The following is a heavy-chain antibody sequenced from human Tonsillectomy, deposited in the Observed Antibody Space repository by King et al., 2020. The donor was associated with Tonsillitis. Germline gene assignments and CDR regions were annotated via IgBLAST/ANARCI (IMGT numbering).Heavy chain of an antibody. J-gene: IGHJ4*02. CDR2: LYLSGGP. V-gene: IGHV4-59*01. CDR3: ARAPTSYDGSTGYPLIDY. Sequence: VQLQESGPGLVKPSETLSLTCTVSGGSISPYYWTWIRQPPGEGLEWIAYLYLSGGPNSNPSLESRVTISLDKAKNPLSLRLSSVTAADTAVYYCARAPTSYDGSTGYPLIDYWGRGTLVTVSS. D-gene: IGHD3-22*01. CDR1: GGSISPYY.